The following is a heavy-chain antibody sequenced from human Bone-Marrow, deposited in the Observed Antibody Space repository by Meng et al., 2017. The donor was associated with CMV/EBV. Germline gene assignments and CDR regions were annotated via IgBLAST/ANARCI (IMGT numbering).Heavy chain of an antibody. CDR2: INSDGSST. D-gene: IGHD2-2*01. CDR1: GFTFSSYW. V-gene: IGHV3-74*01. J-gene: IGHJ6*02. CDR3: AIGGSTSSAYGMDV. Sequence: GESLKISCAASGFTFSSYWMHWVRQAPGKGLVWVSRINSDGSSTSYADSVKGRFTISRDNAKNTLYLQMNSLRAEDTAVYYCAIGGSTSSAYGMDVWGQGTTVTVSS.